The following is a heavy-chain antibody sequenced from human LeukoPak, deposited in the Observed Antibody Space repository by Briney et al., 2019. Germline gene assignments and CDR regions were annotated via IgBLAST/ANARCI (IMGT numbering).Heavy chain of an antibody. Sequence: SETLSLTCTVSGCSVSSGSYYWSWIRQPPGKGLEWIGYIYYSGSTNYNPSLKSRVTISVDTSKNQFSLKLSSVTAADTAVYYCAREGAGSGSFEDYYYYGMDVWGKGTTVTVSS. D-gene: IGHD3-10*01. J-gene: IGHJ6*04. CDR3: AREGAGSGSFEDYYYYGMDV. V-gene: IGHV4-61*01. CDR2: IYYSGST. CDR1: GCSVSSGSYY.